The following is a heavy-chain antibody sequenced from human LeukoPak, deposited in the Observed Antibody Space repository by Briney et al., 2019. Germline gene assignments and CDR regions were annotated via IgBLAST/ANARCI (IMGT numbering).Heavy chain of an antibody. CDR2: ISGSGGST. J-gene: IGHJ4*02. Sequence: GGSLRLSCAASGFTFSSYAMSWVRQAPGKGLEWVSAISGSGGSTYYADSVKGRFTISRDNSKSTLYLQMNSLRAEDTAVYYCAKYGGIRTAMSDYWGQGTLVTVSS. V-gene: IGHV3-23*01. CDR3: AKYGGIRTAMSDY. D-gene: IGHD5-18*01. CDR1: GFTFSSYA.